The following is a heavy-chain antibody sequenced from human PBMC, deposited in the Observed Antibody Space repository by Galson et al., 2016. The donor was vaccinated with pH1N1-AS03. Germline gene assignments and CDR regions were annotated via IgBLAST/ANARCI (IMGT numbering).Heavy chain of an antibody. CDR1: GYSFPTYS. CDR2: TSAYSGDT. D-gene: IGHD4-17*01. V-gene: IGHV1-18*04. J-gene: IGHJ4*02. CDR3: AGAHYNADYVPDF. Sequence: SVKVSCKASGYSFPTYSFNWVRQAPGQGLEWLGWTSAYSGDTHYARKFQGRVTLTTDTSTSTAYMELRSLTSDDTAVYYCAGAHYNADYVPDFWGQGTLVTVSS.